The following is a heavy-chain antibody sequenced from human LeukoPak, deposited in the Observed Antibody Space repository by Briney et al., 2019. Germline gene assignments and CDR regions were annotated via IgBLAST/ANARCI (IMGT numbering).Heavy chain of an antibody. D-gene: IGHD3-9*01. V-gene: IGHV4-39*07. J-gene: IGHJ4*02. CDR1: GGSISSSSYY. CDR3: ARSIRYFDWLSSYFDY. Sequence: SETPSLTCTVSGGSISSSSYYWGWIRQPPGKGLEWIGSIYYSGSTYYNPSLKSRVTISVDTSKNQFSLKLSSVTAADTAVYYCARSIRYFDWLSSYFDYWGQGTLVTVSS. CDR2: IYYSGST.